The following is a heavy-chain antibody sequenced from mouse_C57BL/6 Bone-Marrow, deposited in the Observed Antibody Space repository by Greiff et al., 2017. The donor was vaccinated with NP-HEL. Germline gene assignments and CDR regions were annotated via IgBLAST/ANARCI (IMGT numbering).Heavy chain of an antibody. V-gene: IGHV10-1*01. CDR1: GFSFNTYA. D-gene: IGHD2-14*01. Sequence: DVQLQESGGGLVQPKGSLKLSCAASGFSFNTYAMNWVRQAPGKGLEWVARIRSKSNNYATYYADSVKDRFTISRDDSESMLYLQMNNVKTEDTAMYYCVRHDRGGYAMDYWGQGTSVTVSS. J-gene: IGHJ4*01. CDR2: IRSKSNNYAT. CDR3: VRHDRGGYAMDY.